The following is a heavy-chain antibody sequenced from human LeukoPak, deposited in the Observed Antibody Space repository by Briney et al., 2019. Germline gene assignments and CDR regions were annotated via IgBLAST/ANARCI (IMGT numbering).Heavy chain of an antibody. D-gene: IGHD2/OR15-2a*01. Sequence: AGGSLRLSCAASGFTFSTYAMSWVRQAPGKGLECVSSISGRDGSTYYADSVKGRFTISRDNSKNTLYLQMNSLRAGDTAIYYCAKAGNIRFDYWGQGTLVTVSS. CDR1: GFTFSTYA. CDR3: AKAGNIRFDY. J-gene: IGHJ4*02. CDR2: ISGRDGST. V-gene: IGHV3-23*01.